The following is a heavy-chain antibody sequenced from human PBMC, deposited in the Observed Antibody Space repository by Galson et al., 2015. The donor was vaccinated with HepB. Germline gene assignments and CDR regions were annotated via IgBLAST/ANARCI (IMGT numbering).Heavy chain of an antibody. J-gene: IGHJ4*02. D-gene: IGHD5-18*01. CDR3: ARAAGDSSTYANDY. V-gene: IGHV4-39*07. Sequence: SGASISSSLYCWVWVRQPPEKGLEWIGSIYYTGNTYYKSSLKSRVTISADMSKNQFSLKVNSVTAADTAVYYCARAAGDSSTYANDYWGQGALVTVSS. CDR1: GASISSSLYC. CDR2: IYYTGNT.